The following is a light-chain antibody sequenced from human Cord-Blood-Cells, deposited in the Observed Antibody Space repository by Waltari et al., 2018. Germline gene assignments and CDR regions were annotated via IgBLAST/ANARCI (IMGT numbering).Light chain of an antibody. J-gene: IGKJ1*01. CDR1: QSVSSSY. CDR3: QQYGSSPRT. CDR2: GAS. Sequence: EIVLTQSPDTLSMSPGERATLYCRASQSVSSSYLAWYQQKTGQAPRLLIYGASSRATGIPDRFSGSGSGTDFTLTISRLEPEDFAVYYCQQYGSSPRTFGQGTKVESK. V-gene: IGKV3-20*01.